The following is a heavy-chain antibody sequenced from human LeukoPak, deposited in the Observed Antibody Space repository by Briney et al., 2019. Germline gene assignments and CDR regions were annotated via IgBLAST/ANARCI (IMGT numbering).Heavy chain of an antibody. Sequence: SVKVSCKASGGTFSSYAISWVRQAPGQGLEWMGGIIPIFGTANYAQKFQGRVTITADESTSTAYMELSSLRSEDTAVYYCARDTYCSGGSCYSWFDPWGQGTLVTVSS. V-gene: IGHV1-69*13. CDR2: IIPIFGTA. CDR1: GGTFSSYA. CDR3: ARDTYCSGGSCYSWFDP. D-gene: IGHD2-15*01. J-gene: IGHJ5*02.